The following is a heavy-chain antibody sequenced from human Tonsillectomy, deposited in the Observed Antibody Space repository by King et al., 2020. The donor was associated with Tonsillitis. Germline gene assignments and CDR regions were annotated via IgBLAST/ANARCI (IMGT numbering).Heavy chain of an antibody. Sequence: VQLVESGGGVVQPGRSLRLSCAASGFTFSSYAMHWVRQAPGKGLEWVAVIWYDGTNPYYADSVNGRFTISRENSKNTLYLQMNSLRAEDTAVYYCARDPPKYSSGWYYFDYWGQGTLVTVSS. J-gene: IGHJ4*02. CDR1: GFTFSSYA. CDR3: ARDPPKYSSGWYYFDY. D-gene: IGHD6-19*01. V-gene: IGHV3-33*01. CDR2: IWYDGTNP.